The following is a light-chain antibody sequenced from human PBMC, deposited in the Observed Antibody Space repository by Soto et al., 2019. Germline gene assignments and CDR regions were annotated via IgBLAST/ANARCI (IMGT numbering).Light chain of an antibody. CDR3: QQYDRSSWP. CDR2: GAS. CDR1: QTVSSSY. V-gene: IGKV3-20*01. J-gene: IGKJ1*01. Sequence: EILLTQSQGTLSLSPGERATLSCRASQTVSSSYLAWYQQKPGQAPRLLIYGASSRATGIPDRFSGSGSGTDFTLTISRLEPEDFAVYYCQQYDRSSWPFGQGTKVDIK.